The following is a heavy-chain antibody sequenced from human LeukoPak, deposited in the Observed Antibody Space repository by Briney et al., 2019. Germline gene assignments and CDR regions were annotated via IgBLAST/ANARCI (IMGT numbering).Heavy chain of an antibody. CDR3: ARDRDRQFALDY. D-gene: IGHD2-21*01. CDR2: ISSSSSYI. V-gene: IGHV3-21*01. CDR1: GFTFSSYS. Sequence: GVSLRLSCAASGFTFSSYSMNWVRQAPGKGLEWVSSISSSSSYIYYADSVKGRFTISRDNAKNSLYLQMNSLRAEDTAVYYCARDRDRQFALDYWGQGTLVTVSS. J-gene: IGHJ4*02.